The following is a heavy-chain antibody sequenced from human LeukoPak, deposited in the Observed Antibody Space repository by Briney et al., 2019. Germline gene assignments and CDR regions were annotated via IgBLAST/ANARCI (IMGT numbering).Heavy chain of an antibody. CDR3: AKGYSGSKPNWFDP. CDR1: GFTFSSYG. CDR2: ISGSGGST. Sequence: GGSLRLSCAASGFTFSSYGMGWVRQAPGKGLEWVSAISGSGGSTYYADSVKGRFTISGDNSKNTLYLQMNSLRVEDTAVYYCAKGYSGSKPNWFDPWGQGTLVTVSS. V-gene: IGHV3-23*01. J-gene: IGHJ5*02. D-gene: IGHD1-26*01.